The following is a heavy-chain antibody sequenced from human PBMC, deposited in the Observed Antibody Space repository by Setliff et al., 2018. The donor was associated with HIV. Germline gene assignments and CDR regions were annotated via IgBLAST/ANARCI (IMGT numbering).Heavy chain of an antibody. D-gene: IGHD3-22*01. V-gene: IGHV3-15*07. Sequence: GGSLRLSCLGSGFTFRDAWVNWVRQAPGKGLEWVGRIKSRADGGADHAAPVQGRFTISRDDSRSLVFLQMNSLKVEDTGVYYCTTDEDRIDSNGYYKSPVMDAWGQGTLVTVSS. CDR3: TTDEDRIDSNGYYKSPVMDA. CDR1: GFTFRDAW. CDR2: IKSRADGGA. J-gene: IGHJ5*02.